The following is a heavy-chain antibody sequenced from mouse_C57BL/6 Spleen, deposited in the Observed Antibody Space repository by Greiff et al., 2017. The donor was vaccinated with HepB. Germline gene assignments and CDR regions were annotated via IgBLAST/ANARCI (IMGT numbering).Heavy chain of an antibody. Sequence: EVQLQQSGPELVKPGASVKISCKASGYSFTDYNMNWVKQSNGKSLEWIGVINPNYGTTSYNQKFKGKATLTVDQSSSTAYMQLNSLTSEDSAVYYCARGHYYGSSFHWYFEVWGTGTTVTVSS. CDR3: ARGHYYGSSFHWYFEV. J-gene: IGHJ1*03. D-gene: IGHD1-1*01. CDR1: GYSFTDYN. V-gene: IGHV1-39*01. CDR2: INPNYGTT.